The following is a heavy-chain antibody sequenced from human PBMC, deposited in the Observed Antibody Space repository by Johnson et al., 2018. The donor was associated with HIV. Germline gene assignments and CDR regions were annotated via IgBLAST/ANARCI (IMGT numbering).Heavy chain of an antibody. Sequence: QVQLVESGGGVVQPGGSLRLSCAASGFTFSSYGMHWVRQAPGKGLEWVAFIRYDGTNKYSADSVKGRFTISRDNSKNTLYLQMNSLRAEDTAVYYCARSATGTTADAFDIWGQGTMVTVSS. D-gene: IGHD1-7*01. J-gene: IGHJ3*02. V-gene: IGHV3-30*02. CDR3: ARSATGTTADAFDI. CDR2: IRYDGTNK. CDR1: GFTFSSYG.